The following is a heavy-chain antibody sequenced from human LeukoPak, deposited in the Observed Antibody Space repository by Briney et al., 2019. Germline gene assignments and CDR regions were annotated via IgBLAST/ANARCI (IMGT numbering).Heavy chain of an antibody. CDR3: ARVGYGDHAFDY. D-gene: IGHD4-17*01. J-gene: IGHJ4*02. CDR2: IYYSGST. V-gene: IGHV4-30-4*01. Sequence: SETLSLTCTVSGGSISSGDYYWSWICQPPGKGLEWIGYIYYSGSTYYNPSLKSRVTISVDTSKNQFSLKLSSVTAADTAVYYCARVGYGDHAFDYWGQGTLVTVSS. CDR1: GGSISSGDYY.